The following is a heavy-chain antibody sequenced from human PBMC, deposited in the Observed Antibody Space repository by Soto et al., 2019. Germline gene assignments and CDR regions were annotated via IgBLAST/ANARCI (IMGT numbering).Heavy chain of an antibody. V-gene: IGHV4-39*01. CDR1: GGSISNSRYY. D-gene: IGHD1-1*01. Sequence: PSETLSLPCTVSGGSISNSRYYRAWIRQPPGKGLEWIGSIYHTGNTYYNPSLRSRVTISVDTSKNQFSLRLTSVTAADTAVYYCAKQGGKYGIRSFDPWGQGTLVTVS. J-gene: IGHJ5*02. CDR2: IYHTGNT. CDR3: AKQGGKYGIRSFDP.